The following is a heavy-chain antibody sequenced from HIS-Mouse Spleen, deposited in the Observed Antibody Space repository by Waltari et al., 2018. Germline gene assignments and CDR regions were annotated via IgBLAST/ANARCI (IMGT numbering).Heavy chain of an antibody. V-gene: IGHV3-53*01. CDR2: IYSGGST. J-gene: IGHJ4*02. CDR3: ARDSRNDGKGHYFDY. CDR1: GFTVSSNY. Sequence: EVQLVESGGGLIQPGGSLRLSCAASGFTVSSNYMSWVRQAPGKGLEWVSVIYSGGSTYYADSVKGRFTISRDNSKNTLYLQMNSLRAEDTAVYYCARDSRNDGKGHYFDYWGQGTLVTVSS. D-gene: IGHD4-17*01.